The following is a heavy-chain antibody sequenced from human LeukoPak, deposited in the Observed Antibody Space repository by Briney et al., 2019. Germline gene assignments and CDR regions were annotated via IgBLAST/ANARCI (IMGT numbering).Heavy chain of an antibody. CDR2: IYYTGST. CDR3: ARQGLNP. Sequence: SETLSLTCTVSGGSISSSTYYWGWIRQPPGKGLEWIGSIYYTGSTYYNPSLKSRVPISVDTSKNQLSLKLSSVTAADAAVYYCARQGLNPGGQGTLVSVSS. CDR1: GGSISSSTYY. V-gene: IGHV4-39*01. J-gene: IGHJ5*02.